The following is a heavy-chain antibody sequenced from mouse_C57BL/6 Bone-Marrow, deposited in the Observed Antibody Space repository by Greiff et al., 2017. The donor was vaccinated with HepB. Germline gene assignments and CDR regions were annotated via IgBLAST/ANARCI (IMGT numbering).Heavy chain of an antibody. CDR3: AISTVVAVPYAMDY. D-gene: IGHD1-1*01. CDR2: IHPNSGST. Sequence: VQLQQPGAELVKPGASVKLSCKASGCTFTSYWMHWVKQRPGQGLEWIGMIHPNSGSTNYNEKFKSKATLTVDKSSSTAYMQLSSLTSEDSAVYYCAISTVVAVPYAMDYWGQGTSVTVSS. V-gene: IGHV1-64*01. J-gene: IGHJ4*01. CDR1: GCTFTSYW.